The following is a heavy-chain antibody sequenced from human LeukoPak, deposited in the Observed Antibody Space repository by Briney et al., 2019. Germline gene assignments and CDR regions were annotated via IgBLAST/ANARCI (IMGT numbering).Heavy chain of an antibody. CDR1: GFTFSSYG. V-gene: IGHV3-30*03. CDR2: ISYDGSNK. Sequence: QAGGSLRLSCAASGFTFSSYGMHWVRQAPGKGLEWVAVISYDGSNKYYADSVKGRFTISRDNSKNTLYLQMNSLRAEDTAVYYCAIDPRIMITFGGVIGHWGQGTLVTVSS. J-gene: IGHJ4*02. CDR3: AIDPRIMITFGGVIGH. D-gene: IGHD3-16*02.